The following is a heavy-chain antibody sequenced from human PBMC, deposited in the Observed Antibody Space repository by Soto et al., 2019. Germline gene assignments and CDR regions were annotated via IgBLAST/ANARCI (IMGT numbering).Heavy chain of an antibody. Sequence: SETLSLTCAVYGGSFSGYYWSWIRQPPGKGLEWIGEINHSGSTNYNPSLKSRVTISVDTSKNQFSLKLSSVTAADTAVYYCARGRHSSSSGQYFQHWGQGTLVTVSS. D-gene: IGHD6-6*01. V-gene: IGHV4-34*01. CDR3: ARGRHSSSSGQYFQH. J-gene: IGHJ1*01. CDR1: GGSFSGYY. CDR2: INHSGST.